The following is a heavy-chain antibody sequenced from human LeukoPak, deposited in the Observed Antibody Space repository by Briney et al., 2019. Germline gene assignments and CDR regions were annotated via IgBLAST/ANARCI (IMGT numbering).Heavy chain of an antibody. CDR2: INTDGRST. J-gene: IGHJ4*02. Sequence: PGGSLRLSCAASGFTFSHYWMHWVRQAPGKGLVWVSRINTDGRSTNYADSVKGRFTISRDNAKNTLYLQMNSLRAEGTAVYYCASSCTNGVCYREVYWGQGTLVTVSS. V-gene: IGHV3-74*01. CDR1: GFTFSHYW. CDR3: ASSCTNGVCYREVY. D-gene: IGHD2-8*01.